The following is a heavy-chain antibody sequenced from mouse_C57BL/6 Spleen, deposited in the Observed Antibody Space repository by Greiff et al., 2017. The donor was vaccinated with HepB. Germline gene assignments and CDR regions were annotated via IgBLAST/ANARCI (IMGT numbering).Heavy chain of an antibody. J-gene: IGHJ4*01. V-gene: IGHV1-76*01. D-gene: IGHD2-4*01. CDR1: GYAFTDYY. CDR2: IYPGSGNT. Sequence: VQLQQSGAELVRPGASVKLSCKASGYAFTDYYINWVKQRPGQGLEWIARIYPGSGNTYYNEKFKGKATLTAEKSSSTAYMQLSSLTSEDSAVYFCARSPYYEYDGLYYAMDYWGQGTSVTVSS. CDR3: ARSPYYEYDGLYYAMDY.